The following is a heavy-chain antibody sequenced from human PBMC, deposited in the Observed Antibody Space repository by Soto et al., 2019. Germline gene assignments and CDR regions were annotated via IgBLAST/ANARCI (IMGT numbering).Heavy chain of an antibody. J-gene: IGHJ6*02. CDR3: AIHFSWSYGMDA. Sequence: EVQLVQSGGGLVQPGGSLKLSCSASGFTFSGSDIHWVRQASGRGLEWLGRIRSKPNNFATVYGESVRGRVTFSRDDSQNTAYLQLNSLKSDDTAVYYCAIHFSWSYGMDAWGLGTTVTVS. CDR2: IRSKPNNFAT. D-gene: IGHD3-3*01. CDR1: GFTFSGSD. V-gene: IGHV3-73*02.